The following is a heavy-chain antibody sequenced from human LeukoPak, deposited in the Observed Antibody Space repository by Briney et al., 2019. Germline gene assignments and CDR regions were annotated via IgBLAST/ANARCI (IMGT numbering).Heavy chain of an antibody. Sequence: SETLSLTCAVYGGSFSGYYWSWIRQPPGKGLEWIGSIYYSGSTYYNPSLKSRVTISVDTSKNQFSLKLSSVTAADTAVYYCASEGYQLPPQGMDVWGQGTTVTVSS. CDR3: ASEGYQLPPQGMDV. J-gene: IGHJ6*02. D-gene: IGHD2-2*01. CDR1: GGSFSGYY. CDR2: IYYSGST. V-gene: IGHV4-34*01.